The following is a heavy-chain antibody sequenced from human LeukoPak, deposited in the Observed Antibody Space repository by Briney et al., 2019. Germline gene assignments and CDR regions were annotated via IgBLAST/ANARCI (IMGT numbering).Heavy chain of an antibody. Sequence: GASVKVSCKASGYTFTSYGISWVRQAPGQGLEWMGWISAYNGNTNYAQKFQGRVTITADESTSTAYMELSSLRSEDTAVYYCARNAVPDGSLKDFDYWGQGTLVTVSS. CDR3: ARNAVPDGSLKDFDY. V-gene: IGHV1-18*01. CDR2: ISAYNGNT. CDR1: GYTFTSYG. J-gene: IGHJ4*02. D-gene: IGHD5-24*01.